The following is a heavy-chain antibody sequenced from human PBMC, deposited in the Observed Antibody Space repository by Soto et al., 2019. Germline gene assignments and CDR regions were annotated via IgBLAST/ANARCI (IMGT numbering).Heavy chain of an antibody. D-gene: IGHD2-15*01. J-gene: IGHJ3*02. CDR2: IYWDDDK. CDR3: AHRVVVDAFDI. V-gene: IGHV2-5*02. Sequence: QITLKESGPTLVKPTQTLTLTCTFSGFSLSTRGVGLGWIRQPPGKALEWLSLIYWDDDKRYSPSLKSKLTITQDTSKNQVVLTMTNMDPVDTATYYCAHRVVVDAFDIWGQGTMVTVSS. CDR1: GFSLSTRGVG.